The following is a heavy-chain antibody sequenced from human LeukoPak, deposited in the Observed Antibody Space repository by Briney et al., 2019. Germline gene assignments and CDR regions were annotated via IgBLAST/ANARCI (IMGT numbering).Heavy chain of an antibody. CDR1: GGSISSYY. D-gene: IGHD6-13*01. CDR3: ARDEGIAAAGTNWFDP. Sequence: SETLSLTCTVSGGSISSYYWSWIRQPAGKGLEWIGRIYTSGSTNYNPSLKSRVTMSVDTSKNQFSLKLSSVTAADTAVYYCARDEGIAAAGTNWFDPWGQGTLATVSS. CDR2: IYTSGST. V-gene: IGHV4-4*07. J-gene: IGHJ5*02.